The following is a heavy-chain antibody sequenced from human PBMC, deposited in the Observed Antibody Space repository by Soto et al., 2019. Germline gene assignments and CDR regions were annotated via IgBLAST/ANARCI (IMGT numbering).Heavy chain of an antibody. V-gene: IGHV1-69*01. CDR2: NIPIFGTA. CDR1: GSTFSSYA. D-gene: IGHD6-13*01. J-gene: IGHJ6*02. Sequence: QVQLVQSGAEVKKPGSSVKVSCKASGSTFSSYAISWVRQAPGHGLEWMGGNIPIFGTANYAQKFQGRVTITADESTSTAYMELSSLRSENTAVYYCARPVNIAAADVYDYYGMEVWGQGTTVTVSS. CDR3: ARPVNIAAADVYDYYGMEV.